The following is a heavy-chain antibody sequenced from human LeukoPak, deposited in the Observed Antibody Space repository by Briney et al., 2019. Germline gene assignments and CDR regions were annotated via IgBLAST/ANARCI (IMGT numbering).Heavy chain of an antibody. CDR1: GYTFTSYY. Sequence: ASVKVSCEASGYTFTSYYMHWVRQAPGQGLEWMGIINPSGGSTSYAQKFQGRVTMTRDMSTSTVYMELSSLRSEDTAVYYCARTYCSSTSCSPFDYWGQGTLVTVSS. J-gene: IGHJ4*02. CDR2: INPSGGST. D-gene: IGHD2-2*01. V-gene: IGHV1-46*01. CDR3: ARTYCSSTSCSPFDY.